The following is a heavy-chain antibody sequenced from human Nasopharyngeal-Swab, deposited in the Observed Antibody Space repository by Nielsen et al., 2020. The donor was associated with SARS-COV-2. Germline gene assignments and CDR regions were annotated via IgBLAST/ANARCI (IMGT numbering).Heavy chain of an antibody. J-gene: IGHJ4*02. V-gene: IGHV3-53*01. CDR3: AKDRGDYDYIWGSHRGGFDY. D-gene: IGHD3-16*02. CDR2: IYSGGST. Sequence: WIRQPPGKGLEWVSVIYSGGSTYYADSVKGRFTISRDNSKNTLYLQMNSLRAEDTAVYYCAKDRGDYDYIWGSHRGGFDYWGQGTLVTVSS.